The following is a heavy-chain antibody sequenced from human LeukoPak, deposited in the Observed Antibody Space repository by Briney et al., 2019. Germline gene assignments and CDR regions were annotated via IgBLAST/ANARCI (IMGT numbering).Heavy chain of an antibody. V-gene: IGHV3-66*02. Sequence: GGSLRLSCAASGFSVSSNYMNWVRQAPGEGLEWVSAIYTGGTTYYADSVKGRFTISRDNSKNTLYLQMNSLRVEDTAVYYCARDKLGSGYSSDFDSWGQGTLVTVSS. CDR2: IYTGGTT. CDR3: ARDKLGSGYSSDFDS. D-gene: IGHD6-19*01. J-gene: IGHJ4*02. CDR1: GFSVSSNY.